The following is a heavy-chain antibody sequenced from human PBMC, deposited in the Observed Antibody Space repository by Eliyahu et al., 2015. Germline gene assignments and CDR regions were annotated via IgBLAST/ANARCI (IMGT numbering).Heavy chain of an antibody. CDR1: GGSFSGYY. CDR3: ARGHWFDY. CDR2: INHSGST. J-gene: IGHJ4*02. Sequence: QVQLQQWGAGLLKPSETLSLTCXVXGGSFSGYYWSWIRXPPGKGLEWIGEINHSGSTNYNPSLKSRVTISVDTSKNQFSLKLSSVTAADTAVYYCARGHWFDYWGQGTLVTVSS. V-gene: IGHV4-34*01. D-gene: IGHD1-1*01.